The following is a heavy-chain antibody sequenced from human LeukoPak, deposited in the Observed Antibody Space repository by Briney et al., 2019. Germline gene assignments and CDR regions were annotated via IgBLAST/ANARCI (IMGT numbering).Heavy chain of an antibody. V-gene: IGHV3-23*01. D-gene: IGHD1-26*01. CDR2: TSDRGDYT. J-gene: IGHJ4*02. CDR3: AKKAQYNGNYPLDY. CDR1: GFTFTSYS. Sequence: GGSLRLPCAASGFTFTSYSMSWVRQAPGKGLEWVSGTSDRGDYTYYADSVKGRFTISRDNSKNTLYLQMNSLRAEDTALYFCAKKAQYNGNYPLDYWGQGTLVTVSS.